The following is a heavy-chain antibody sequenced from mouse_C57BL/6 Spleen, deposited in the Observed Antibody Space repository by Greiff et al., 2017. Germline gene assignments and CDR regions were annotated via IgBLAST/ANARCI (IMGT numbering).Heavy chain of an antibody. Sequence: VQLQQPVAELVKPGASVKLSCKASGFTFTSYWMQWVHQRPGQGLEWIGEIDPSDSYTNYNQKFKGTATLTVDTSSSTAYMQLSSLTSEDSAVYYCARDYGLYWGQGTTLTVSS. J-gene: IGHJ2*01. CDR3: ARDYGLY. CDR1: GFTFTSYW. V-gene: IGHV1-50*01. CDR2: IDPSDSYT. D-gene: IGHD1-1*01.